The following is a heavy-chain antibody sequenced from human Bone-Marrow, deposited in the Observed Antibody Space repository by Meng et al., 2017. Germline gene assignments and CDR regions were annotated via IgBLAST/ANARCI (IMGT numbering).Heavy chain of an antibody. V-gene: IGHV6-1*01. CDR2: TYYRSRWYT. CDR1: GDSVSSTSAA. Sequence: QVQLQQSGPGLGKPSQTLSLTCTISGDSVSSTSAAWHWIRRSPSRGLEWLGRTYYRSRWYTDYAVSVKSRININPDTTENHFSLQLNSVTPEDTAVYYCARESSGSPLDYWGRGTLVTVSS. CDR3: ARESSGSPLDY. D-gene: IGHD1-26*01. J-gene: IGHJ4*02.